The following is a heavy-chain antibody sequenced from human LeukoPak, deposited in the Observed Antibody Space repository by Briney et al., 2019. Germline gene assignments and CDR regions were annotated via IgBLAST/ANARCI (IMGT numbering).Heavy chain of an antibody. CDR2: ISYDGSTK. Sequence: GGSLRLSCAASGFTFSSYAMHWVRQAPGKGLEWVAVISYDGSTKYYADSVKGRFTISRDNSKNTLYLQMNSLRVGDTAVYNCARGSGGSLTAYFDYWGQGTLVTVSS. V-gene: IGHV3-30-3*01. CDR3: ARGSGGSLTAYFDY. D-gene: IGHD2-15*01. J-gene: IGHJ4*02. CDR1: GFTFSSYA.